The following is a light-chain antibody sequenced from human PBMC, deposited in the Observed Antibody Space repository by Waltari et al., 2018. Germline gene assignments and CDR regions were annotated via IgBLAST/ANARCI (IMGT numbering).Light chain of an antibody. CDR3: QQYGDSPRFT. V-gene: IGKV3-20*01. Sequence: EIVLTQSPAILSLSAGERATISCRASQTVGSNLLAWYQHKPGQAPRLLIYGASNRPTGIPDRFSGSGSGTDFTLTINRLEPEDFAVYYCQQYGDSPRFTFGPGTKLDI. J-gene: IGKJ3*01. CDR1: QTVGSNL. CDR2: GAS.